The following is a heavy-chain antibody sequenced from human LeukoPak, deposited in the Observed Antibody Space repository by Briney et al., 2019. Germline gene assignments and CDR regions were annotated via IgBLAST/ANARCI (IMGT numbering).Heavy chain of an antibody. Sequence: GGSLRLSWAASGFTFSSYSMNWVRQAPGKGLEWVSYISSSTSIIYYADSVKGRFTISRDNARNSLYLQMNSLRAEDTAVYYCVRGALYMYYDYWGQGTLVTVSS. CDR1: GFTFSSYS. CDR3: VRGALYMYYDY. J-gene: IGHJ4*02. D-gene: IGHD3-10*01. CDR2: ISSSTSII. V-gene: IGHV3-48*04.